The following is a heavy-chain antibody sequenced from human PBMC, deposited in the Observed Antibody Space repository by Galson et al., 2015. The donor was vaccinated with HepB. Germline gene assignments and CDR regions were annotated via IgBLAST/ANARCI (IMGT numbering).Heavy chain of an antibody. J-gene: IGHJ5*02. CDR1: GYTFTSYG. D-gene: IGHD6-13*01. CDR3: ARDPFSSIGRKHNRFDP. V-gene: IGHV1-69*13. Sequence: SVKVSCKASGYTFTSYGISWVRQAPGQGLEWMGGIIPIFGTANYAQKFQGRVTITADESTSTAYMELSSLRSEDTSVYYCARDPFSSIGRKHNRFDPWGQGTLVTVSS. CDR2: IIPIFGTA.